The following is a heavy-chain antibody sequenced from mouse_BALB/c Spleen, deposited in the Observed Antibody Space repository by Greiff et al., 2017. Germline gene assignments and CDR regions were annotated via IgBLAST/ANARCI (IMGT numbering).Heavy chain of an antibody. CDR1: GFTFSSFG. J-gene: IGHJ4*01. V-gene: IGHV5-17*02. CDR2: ISSGSSTI. CDR3: AREYGNDCYAMDY. Sequence: EVQLVESGGGLVQPGGSRKLSCAASGFTFSSFGMHWVRQAPEKGLEWVAYISSGSSTIYYADTVKGRFTISRDNPKNTLFLQMTSLRSEDTAMYYCAREYGNDCYAMDYWGQGTSVTVSS. D-gene: IGHD2-10*02.